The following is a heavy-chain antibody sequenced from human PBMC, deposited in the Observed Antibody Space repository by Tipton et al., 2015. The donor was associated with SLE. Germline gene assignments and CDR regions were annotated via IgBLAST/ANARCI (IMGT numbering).Heavy chain of an antibody. CDR1: GYTFTSYG. CDR3: ARYYYDSGVWLHFDY. CDR2: ISAYNGDT. D-gene: IGHD3-22*01. V-gene: IGHV1-18*01. Sequence: QLVQSGAEVKKPGASVKVSCKASGYTFTSYGISWVRQAPGQGLEWMGWISAYNGDTNYAQRLQGRVTMTTDTSTSTAYMELRSLRSDDTAVYYCARYYYDSGVWLHFDYRGQGTLVIVSS. J-gene: IGHJ4*02.